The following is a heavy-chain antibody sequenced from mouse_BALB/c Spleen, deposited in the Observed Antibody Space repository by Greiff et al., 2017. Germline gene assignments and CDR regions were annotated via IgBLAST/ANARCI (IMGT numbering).Heavy chain of an antibody. CDR1: GYTFTSYW. D-gene: IGHD2-14*01. CDR2: IDPSDSET. J-gene: IGHJ3*01. Sequence: QVQLQQPGAELVKPGAPVKLSCKASGYTFTSYWMNWVKQRPGRGLEWIGRIDPSDSETHYNQKFKDKATLTVDKSSSTAYIQLSSLTSEDSAVYYCALYYRYDVGVAYWGQGTLVTVSA. V-gene: IGHV1-69*02. CDR3: ALYYRYDVGVAY.